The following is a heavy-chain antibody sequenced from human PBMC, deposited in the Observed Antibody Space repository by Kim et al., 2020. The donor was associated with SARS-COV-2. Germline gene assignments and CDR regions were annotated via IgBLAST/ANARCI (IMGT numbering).Heavy chain of an antibody. CDR3: AKDAYSYGYSDY. CDR2: T. D-gene: IGHD5-18*01. Sequence: TYYADSVKGRFTISRDKSKNTLYLQMNSLRAEDTAVYYCAKDAYSYGYSDYWGQGTLVTVSS. J-gene: IGHJ4*02. V-gene: IGHV3-23*01.